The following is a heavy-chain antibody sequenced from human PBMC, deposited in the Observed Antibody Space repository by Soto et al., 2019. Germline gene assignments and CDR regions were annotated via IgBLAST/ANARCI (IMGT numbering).Heavy chain of an antibody. CDR1: GGSISSVGHY. Sequence: SETLSLTXSVSGGSISSVGHYWTWIRQPPGKGLEWIGYIYHSGSTYYNPSLKSRVTISVDRSKNQFSLKLSSVTAADTAVYYCARDRAAACPYYYYGMDVWGQGTTVTVS. CDR2: IYHSGST. J-gene: IGHJ6*02. D-gene: IGHD6-6*01. V-gene: IGHV4-30-2*01. CDR3: ARDRAAACPYYYYGMDV.